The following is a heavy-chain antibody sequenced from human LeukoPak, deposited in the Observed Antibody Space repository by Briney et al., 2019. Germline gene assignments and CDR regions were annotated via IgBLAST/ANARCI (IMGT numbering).Heavy chain of an antibody. D-gene: IGHD3-22*01. J-gene: IGHJ5*02. CDR3: ARADYYDSSGYHDWFDP. Sequence: SVKVSCKASGGTFSSYAISWVRQAPGQGLEWMGGIIPIFGTANYAQKFQGRVTITTDESTSTAYMELSSLRSEDTAVYYCARADYYDSSGYHDWFDPWGQGTLVTVSS. V-gene: IGHV1-69*05. CDR1: GGTFSSYA. CDR2: IIPIFGTA.